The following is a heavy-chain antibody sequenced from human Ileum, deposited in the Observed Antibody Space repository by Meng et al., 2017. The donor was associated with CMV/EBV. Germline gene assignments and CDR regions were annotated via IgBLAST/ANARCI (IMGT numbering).Heavy chain of an antibody. V-gene: IGHV3-48*04. CDR2: INGRSSGI. J-gene: IGHJ4*02. D-gene: IGHD1/OR15-1a*01. Sequence: GGSLRLSCAASGFTFSAYSMNWVRQDPGKGLQWVSFINGRSSGIKYTDSVEGRFIISRDNARNQLYLQLNSLRAEVTAVYYCVRDVADGTSAGLGYWGQGTLVTVSS. CDR1: GFTFSAYS. CDR3: VRDVADGTSAGLGY.